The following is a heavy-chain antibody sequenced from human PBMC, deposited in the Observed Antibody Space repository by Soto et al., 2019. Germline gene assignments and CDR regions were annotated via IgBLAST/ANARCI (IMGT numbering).Heavy chain of an antibody. CDR2: ISYDGSNK. CDR1: GFTFSSYA. D-gene: IGHD5-18*01. J-gene: IGHJ4*02. V-gene: IGHV3-30-3*01. Sequence: PGGSLRLSCAASGFTFSSYAMHWVRQAPGKGLEWVAVISYDGSNKYYADSVKGRFTISRDNSKNTLYLQMNSLRGEDTAVYFCARDRGYSCFDYWGLGTLVIVSS. CDR3: ARDRGYSCFDY.